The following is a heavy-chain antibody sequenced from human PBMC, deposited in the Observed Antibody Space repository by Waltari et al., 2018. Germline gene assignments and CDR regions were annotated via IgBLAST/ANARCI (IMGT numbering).Heavy chain of an antibody. J-gene: IGHJ3*02. CDR2: IWYDGSNK. Sequence: VQLVESGGGVVQPGRSLRLYCAASGFTFSSYGMHGVRNAPGKGLEWVAVIWYDGSNKYYADSVKGRFTISRDNSKNTLYLQMNSLRAEDTAVYYCARHGFSVVTYAFDIWGQGTMVTVSS. D-gene: IGHD3-9*01. V-gene: IGHV3-33*01. CDR1: GFTFSSYG. CDR3: ARHGFSVVTYAFDI.